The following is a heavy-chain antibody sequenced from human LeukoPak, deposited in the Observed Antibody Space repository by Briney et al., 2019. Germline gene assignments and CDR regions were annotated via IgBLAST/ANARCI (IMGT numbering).Heavy chain of an antibody. Sequence: ASVKVSCRASGYTFTSYYMHWVRQAPGQGLEWMGIINPSGGSTRYAQKFQGRVTMTRDTSTSTVYMELSSLRSEDTAVYYCARNPVTTKYFDYWGQGTLVTVSS. CDR1: GYTFTSYY. CDR2: INPSGGST. CDR3: ARNPVTTKYFDY. J-gene: IGHJ4*02. V-gene: IGHV1-46*01. D-gene: IGHD4-17*01.